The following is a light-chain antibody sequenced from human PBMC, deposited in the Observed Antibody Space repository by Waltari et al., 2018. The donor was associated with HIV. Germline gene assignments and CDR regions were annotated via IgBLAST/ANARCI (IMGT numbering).Light chain of an antibody. CDR2: KDN. CDR3: YSAADSDEV. J-gene: IGLJ3*02. V-gene: IGLV3-27*01. CDR1: VLARKY. Sequence: SFELTQPSSVSVSPGQTARIPCPGDVLARKYARWFQKKPGQAPLLLIYKDNERPSGIPERFSGSSSGTTVTLTISGAQVEDEADYYCYSAADSDEVFGGGTKLTVL.